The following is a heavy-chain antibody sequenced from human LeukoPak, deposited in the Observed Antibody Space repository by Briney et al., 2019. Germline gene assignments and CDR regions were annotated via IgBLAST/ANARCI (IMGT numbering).Heavy chain of an antibody. CDR2: INPSGGST. CDR3: AREGVGSPRYIVGATGFDY. J-gene: IGHJ4*02. D-gene: IGHD1-26*01. CDR1: GYTFTSYY. V-gene: IGHV1-46*01. Sequence: ASVTVSFKASGYTFTSYYMHWVRQAPGQGLEWMGIINPSGGSTSYAQKFQGRVTMTRDTSTSTVYMELSSLRSEDTAVYYCAREGVGSPRYIVGATGFDYWGQGTLVTVSS.